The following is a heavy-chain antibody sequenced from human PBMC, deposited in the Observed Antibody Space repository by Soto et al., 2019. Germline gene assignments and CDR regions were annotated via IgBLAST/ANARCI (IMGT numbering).Heavy chain of an antibody. CDR1: GFTFSSYD. CDR2: IGTAGDT. V-gene: IGHV3-13*01. CDR3: ARAGSEGYYMDV. Sequence: GGSLRLSCAASGFTFSSYDMHWVRQATGKGLEWVSAIGTAGDTYYPGSVKGRFTISRENAKNSLYLQMNSLRAGDTAVYYCARAGSEGYYMDVWGKGTTVTVSS. D-gene: IGHD2-15*01. J-gene: IGHJ6*03.